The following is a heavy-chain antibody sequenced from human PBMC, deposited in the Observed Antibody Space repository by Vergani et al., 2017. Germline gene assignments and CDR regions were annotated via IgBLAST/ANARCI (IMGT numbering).Heavy chain of an antibody. CDR1: GYSISSGYY. V-gene: IGHV4-38-2*01. J-gene: IGHJ6*02. CDR2: IYHSGST. Sequence: QVQLQESGPGLVKPSETLSLTCAVSGYSISSGYYWGWIRQPPGKGLEWIGSIYHSGSTYYNPSLKSRVTISVDTSKNQFSLKLSSVTAADTAVYYCARLRLEDSGYDFGGMDVWGQGTTVIVSS. D-gene: IGHD5-12*01. CDR3: ARLRLEDSGYDFGGMDV.